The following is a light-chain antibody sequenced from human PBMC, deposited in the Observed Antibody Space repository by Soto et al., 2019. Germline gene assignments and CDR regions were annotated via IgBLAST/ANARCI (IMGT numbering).Light chain of an antibody. Sequence: EKVMTQSPATVSVSPGARATLSCRASQSVGSNLAWYQQKPGQAPRLLIYEASTRATGVPDRFSGRGYGRDFTLTISSLEPEDFAVYYCQQRSNWPPTFGGGTKVDIK. J-gene: IGKJ4*01. V-gene: IGKV3-11*02. CDR2: EAS. CDR3: QQRSNWPPT. CDR1: QSVGSN.